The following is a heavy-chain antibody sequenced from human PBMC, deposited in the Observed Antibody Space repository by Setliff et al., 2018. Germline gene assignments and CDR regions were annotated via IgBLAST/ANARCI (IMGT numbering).Heavy chain of an antibody. CDR3: ARPSGTGWPSPSYYFDS. V-gene: IGHV4-34*01. CDR2: INHRGST. D-gene: IGHD6-19*01. CDR1: GGTFSDYY. Sequence: PSETLSLTCAAYGGTFSDYYWTRIRQPPGKGLEWIGEINHRGSTNYNPSLKSRATISIDTSKDQFSLKLISMSAADTAVYYCARPSGTGWPSPSYYFDSWGQGTLVTVSS. J-gene: IGHJ4*02.